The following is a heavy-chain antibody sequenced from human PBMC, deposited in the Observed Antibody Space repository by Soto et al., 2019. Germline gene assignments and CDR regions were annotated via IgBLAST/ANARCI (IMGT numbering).Heavy chain of an antibody. V-gene: IGHV3-11*06. CDR3: ARSGPRYYGMDV. J-gene: IGHJ6*02. CDR1: GFPFSDYY. CDR2: ISGGSDYT. D-gene: IGHD3-10*01. Sequence: GGSLRLSCEASGFPFSDYYMSWIRQAPGKGLEWLAYISGGSDYTNSAQSVKGRFTISRDNARASLFLQMDDLRVDDTAMYYCARSGPRYYGMDVWGQGTTVTVSS.